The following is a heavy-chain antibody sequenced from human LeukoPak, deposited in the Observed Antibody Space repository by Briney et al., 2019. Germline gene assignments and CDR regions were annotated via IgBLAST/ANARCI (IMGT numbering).Heavy chain of an antibody. CDR2: ISPSGGST. V-gene: IGHV1-46*01. J-gene: IGHJ4*02. Sequence: ASVTVSCKASGYTFTSYYIHWVRQAPGQGLEWMGIISPSGGSTTYAQKFQGRVTMARDTATGTVYMELSSLRSEDTAVYYCARAPPGLGFDYWGQGTLVTVSS. CDR1: GYTFTSYY. CDR3: ARAPPGLGFDY. D-gene: IGHD1-14*01.